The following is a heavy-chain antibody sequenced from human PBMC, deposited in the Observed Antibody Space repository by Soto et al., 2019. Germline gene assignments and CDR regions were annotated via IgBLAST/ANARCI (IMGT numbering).Heavy chain of an antibody. CDR1: WFTVSSNY. Sequence: LRLSCAASWFTVSSNYMSWVRQAPGKGLEWVSVIYSGGSTYYADSVKGRFTISRDNSKNTLYLQMNSLRAEDTAVYYCARLSRTVTLIRYWGQGTLVTVSS. V-gene: IGHV3-53*01. CDR2: IYSGGST. D-gene: IGHD4-4*01. CDR3: ARLSRTVTLIRY. J-gene: IGHJ4*02.